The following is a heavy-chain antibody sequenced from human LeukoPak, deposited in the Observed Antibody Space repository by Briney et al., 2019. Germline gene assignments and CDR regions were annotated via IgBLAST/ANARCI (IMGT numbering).Heavy chain of an antibody. V-gene: IGHV4-59*02. D-gene: IGHD2-2*01. Sequence: SETLSLTCTVSGGSVSDYYWSWIRQSPGKGLEWIGYIYYTGTSYNPSLKSRVTISADTSKNQFSLKLSSMTAADTAVYYCARGRTGYQLLPTKKDYSYYYIDVWGKGTTVTVSS. CDR1: GGSVSDYY. J-gene: IGHJ6*03. CDR2: IYYTGT. CDR3: ARGRTGYQLLPTKKDYSYYYIDV.